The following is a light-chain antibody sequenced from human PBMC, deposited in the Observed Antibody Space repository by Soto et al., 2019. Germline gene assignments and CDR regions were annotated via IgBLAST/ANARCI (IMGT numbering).Light chain of an antibody. J-gene: IGKJ1*01. Sequence: SLFQRAWVTLSCRASQSISGNLAWYHQKPGQAPKLLMYEATSRATGIPARFSVSGSGTEFTLTIGISASEHIAPYDCRLYKFSSWAFGRVTKVDIK. CDR1: QSISGN. CDR3: RLYKFSSWA. V-gene: IGKV3D-15*03. CDR2: EAT.